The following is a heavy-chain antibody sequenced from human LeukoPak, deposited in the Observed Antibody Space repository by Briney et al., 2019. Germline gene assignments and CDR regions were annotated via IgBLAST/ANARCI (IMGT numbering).Heavy chain of an antibody. CDR3: AKDEGTTGLNWFDP. CDR1: GFTFSSYA. D-gene: IGHD1-1*01. Sequence: GGSLRLSCAASGFTFSSYAMSWVRQAPGKGLEWVSAISGSGGSTYYADSVKGRFTISRDNSKNTLYLQMDSLRAEDTAVYSCAKDEGTTGLNWFDPWGQGTLVTVSS. CDR2: ISGSGGST. J-gene: IGHJ5*02. V-gene: IGHV3-23*01.